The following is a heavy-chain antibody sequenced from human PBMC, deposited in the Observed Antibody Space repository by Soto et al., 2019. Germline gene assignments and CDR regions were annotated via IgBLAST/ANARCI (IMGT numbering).Heavy chain of an antibody. Sequence: SETLSLTCTVSGGSISSGGYYWSWIRQHPWKGLEWIGYIYYSGSTYYNPSLKSRVTISVDTSKNQFSLKLSSVTAADTAVYYCARDGRNYDFWSVQQRSYYYYYGMDVWGQGXTVTVYS. J-gene: IGHJ6*02. CDR2: IYYSGST. D-gene: IGHD3-3*01. CDR3: ARDGRNYDFWSVQQRSYYYYYGMDV. V-gene: IGHV4-31*03. CDR1: GGSISSGGYY.